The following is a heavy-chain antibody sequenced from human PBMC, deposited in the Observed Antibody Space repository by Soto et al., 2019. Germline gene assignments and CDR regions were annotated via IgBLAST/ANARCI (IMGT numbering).Heavy chain of an antibody. D-gene: IGHD6-6*01. CDR1: GFTFSSYG. J-gene: IGHJ6*02. CDR2: IWYDGSNK. Sequence: GGSLRLSCAASGFTFSSYGMHWVRQAPGKGLEWVAVIWYDGSNKYYADSVKGRFTISRDNSKNTLYLQMNSLRAEDTAVYYCARVRISSSSYYYYGMDVWGQGTTVTVSS. CDR3: ARVRISSSSYYYYGMDV. V-gene: IGHV3-33*01.